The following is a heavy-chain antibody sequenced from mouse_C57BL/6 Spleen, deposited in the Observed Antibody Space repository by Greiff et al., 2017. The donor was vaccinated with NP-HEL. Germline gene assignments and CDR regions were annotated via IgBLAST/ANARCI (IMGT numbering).Heavy chain of an antibody. CDR3: AVPSSGPYAMDY. J-gene: IGHJ4*01. V-gene: IGHV1-76*01. Sequence: QVQLQQSGAELVRPGASVKLSCKASGYTFTDYYINWVKQRPGQGLEWIARIYPGSGNTYYNEKFKGKATLTAEKSSSTAYMQLSSLTSEDSAVYFCAVPSSGPYAMDYWGQGTSVTVSS. D-gene: IGHD3-2*02. CDR2: IYPGSGNT. CDR1: GYTFTDYY.